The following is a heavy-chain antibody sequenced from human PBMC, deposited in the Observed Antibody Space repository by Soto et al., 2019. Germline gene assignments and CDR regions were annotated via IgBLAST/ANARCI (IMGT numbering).Heavy chain of an antibody. CDR1: GFPLSNARMG. CDR3: ARTVARMDLDY. V-gene: IGHV2-26*01. J-gene: IGHJ4*02. Sequence: QVTLKESGPVLVKPTETLTLTFTVSGFPLSNARMGVSWIRQPPGKALEWLAHIFSNDETAYSTSLKTRLTISKDNSKSQVVLTMANMDPVDTATYYCARTVARMDLDYWGQGTLVTVSS. D-gene: IGHD2-21*01. CDR2: IFSNDET.